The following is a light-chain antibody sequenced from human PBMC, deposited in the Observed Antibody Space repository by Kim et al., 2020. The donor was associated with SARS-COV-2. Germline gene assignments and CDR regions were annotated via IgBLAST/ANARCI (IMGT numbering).Light chain of an antibody. CDR3: SSYTSSSTLEV. CDR1: SSDVGGYNY. CDR2: DVS. Sequence: QSALTQPASVSGSPGQSITISCTGTSSDVGGYNYVSRYQQHPGKAPKLMIYDVSNRPSGVSNRFSGSKSGNTASLTISGLQAEDEADYYCSSYTSSSTLEVFGGGTQLTVL. J-gene: IGLJ2*01. V-gene: IGLV2-14*03.